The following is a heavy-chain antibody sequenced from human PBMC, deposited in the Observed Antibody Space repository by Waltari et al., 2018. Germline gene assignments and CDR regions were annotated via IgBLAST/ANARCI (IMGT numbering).Heavy chain of an antibody. CDR1: GYHCAGSS. V-gene: IGHV5-51*01. J-gene: IGHJ4*02. CDR3: ARQAYYSHDVVQDFDF. D-gene: IGHD3-10*01. CDR2: IYPGDSDI. Sequence: EVQLVQSGAEVKKAGESLKISCKGSGYHCAGSSIGWVRQMPGKGLEWMGMIYPGDSDIRYSPSFEGQVTISADKSISSAYLQLSGLKASDTAMYYCARQAYYSHDVVQDFDFWGQGTLVTVSS.